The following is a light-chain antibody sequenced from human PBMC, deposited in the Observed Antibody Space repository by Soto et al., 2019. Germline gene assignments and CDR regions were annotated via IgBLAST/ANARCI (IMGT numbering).Light chain of an antibody. J-gene: IGKJ3*01. CDR1: ESVHRN. V-gene: IGKV3-15*01. CDR3: QHYNNWPPT. Sequence: EMVMTQSQATLSVSPGERVTLSCRASESVHRNLAWYQQKPGQGPSLLIYYASTRATGVPDRFTGSGSGTEFTLTISSLQSEDSGVYHCQHYNNWPPTFGPGTKVEIK. CDR2: YAS.